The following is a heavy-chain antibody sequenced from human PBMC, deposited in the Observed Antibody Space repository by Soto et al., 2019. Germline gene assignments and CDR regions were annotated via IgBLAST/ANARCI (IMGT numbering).Heavy chain of an antibody. CDR3: ARGRGSSGYYRGGAFDI. CDR2: IYYTGST. Sequence: PSETLSLTCTVSGGSFSSGDYYWSWVRQPPGKGLEWIGYIYYTGSTFNNPSLKSRVSISIDTSKNQFSLKLSSVTAADTAVYYCARGRGSSGYYRGGAFDIWGQGTMVTVSS. V-gene: IGHV4-30-4*02. D-gene: IGHD3-22*01. CDR1: GGSFSSGDYY. J-gene: IGHJ3*02.